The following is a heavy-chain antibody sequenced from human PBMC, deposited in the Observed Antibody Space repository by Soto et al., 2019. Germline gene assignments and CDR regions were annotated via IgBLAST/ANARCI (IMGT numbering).Heavy chain of an antibody. D-gene: IGHD3-10*01. Sequence: ASVKVSCKASGYTFTSYGISWVRQAPGQGLEWMGWISAYNGNTNYAQKLQGRVTMTTDTSTSTAYMELRSLRSDDTAVYYCGSGLGAGGYYYYGMDVWGQGPTVTVSS. CDR2: ISAYNGNT. CDR3: GSGLGAGGYYYYGMDV. J-gene: IGHJ6*02. CDR1: GYTFTSYG. V-gene: IGHV1-18*01.